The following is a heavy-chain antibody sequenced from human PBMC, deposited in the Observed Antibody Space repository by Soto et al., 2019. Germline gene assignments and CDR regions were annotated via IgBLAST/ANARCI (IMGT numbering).Heavy chain of an antibody. Sequence: QITLKESGPTLVKPTQTLTLTCTFSGFSLSTSGVGVGWIRHPPGKALEWLALIPLEDDKRYSPSLKSMNTSTKDTPKNQVDPTMTNMEPVDTAIYYCAHRRRYYDSSGDYYLDYWGQGTLVTVSS. D-gene: IGHD3-22*01. J-gene: IGHJ4*02. CDR2: IPLEDDK. V-gene: IGHV2-5*02. CDR1: GFSLSTSGVG. CDR3: AHRRRYYDSSGDYYLDY.